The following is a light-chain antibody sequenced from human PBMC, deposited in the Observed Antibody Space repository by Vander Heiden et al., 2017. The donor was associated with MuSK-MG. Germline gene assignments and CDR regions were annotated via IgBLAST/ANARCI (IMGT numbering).Light chain of an antibody. CDR3: NSYAGSKNYVL. CDR2: EVT. V-gene: IGLV2-8*01. CDR1: SSDVGAYNS. J-gene: IGLJ2*01. Sequence: ALTQPPSASGSPGQSVSISCPGTSSDVGAYNSVSWYQQHPGKAPKFIIYEVTKRPSGIPDRFSGSKSTNTAYLTVSGLQAEDEADYYCNSYAGSKNYVLFGGGTKLTVL.